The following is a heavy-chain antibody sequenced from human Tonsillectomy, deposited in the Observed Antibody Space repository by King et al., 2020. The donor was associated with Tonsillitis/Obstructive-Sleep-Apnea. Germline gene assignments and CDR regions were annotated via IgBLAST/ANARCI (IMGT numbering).Heavy chain of an antibody. CDR3: VKDRHVLLWFGELLYFDY. CDR1: GFTFSSYA. D-gene: IGHD3-10*01. V-gene: IGHV3-64D*06. J-gene: IGHJ4*02. Sequence: EVQLVESGGGLVQPGGSLRLSCSASGFTFSSYAMHWVRQAPGKGLEYVSAISSNGGSTYYADSVKGRFTISRDNSKNTLYLQMSSLRAEDTAVYYCVKDRHVLLWFGELLYFDYWGQGTLVTVSS. CDR2: ISSNGGST.